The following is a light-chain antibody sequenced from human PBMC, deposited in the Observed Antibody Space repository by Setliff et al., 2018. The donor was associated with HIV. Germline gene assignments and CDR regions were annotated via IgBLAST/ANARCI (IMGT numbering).Light chain of an antibody. CDR2: DDG. CDR1: NIGSKT. J-gene: IGLJ1*01. V-gene: IGLV3-21*03. Sequence: SYELTQPVSVSVAPGKTAKITCGGNNIGSKTVHWYQQKPGQAPVLVIYDDGDRPSGIPERFSGSNSGTTATLTISRVEAGDEADYYCQVWDSRSDSFVFGTGTKVTVL. CDR3: QVWDSRSDSFV.